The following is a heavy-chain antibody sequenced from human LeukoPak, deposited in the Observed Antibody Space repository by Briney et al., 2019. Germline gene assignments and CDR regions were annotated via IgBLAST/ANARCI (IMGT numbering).Heavy chain of an antibody. D-gene: IGHD3-10*01. CDR1: GGSISSSDYY. Sequence: SETLSLTCTVSGGSISSSDYYWGWIRQPPGKGLEWIGSIFYSGSTYYNPSLKSPVTISVDMSKNYFSLKLSSVTAADTAIYYCARHRRYYGSGSCYSDFDSWGQGTLVTVSS. V-gene: IGHV4-39*01. CDR3: ARHRRYYGSGSCYSDFDS. J-gene: IGHJ4*02. CDR2: IFYSGST.